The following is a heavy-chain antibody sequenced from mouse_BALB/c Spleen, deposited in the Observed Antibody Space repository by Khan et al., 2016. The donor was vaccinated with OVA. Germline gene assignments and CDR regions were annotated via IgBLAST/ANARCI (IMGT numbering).Heavy chain of an antibody. D-gene: IGHD1-1*01. CDR2: INPYNDYN. J-gene: IGHJ3*01. V-gene: IGHV1S136*01. CDR1: GYTFTSYD. CDR3: AKCVRELQSWFAY. Sequence: EVQLQESGPELVKPGASVKMSCKASGYTFTSYDLHWVKQKPGQGLEWIGYINPYNDYNKINEKFKGKATMTSDKSSSTAYLELSSLTSEDAAVYDCAKCVRELQSWFAYWGQGTLVTVSS.